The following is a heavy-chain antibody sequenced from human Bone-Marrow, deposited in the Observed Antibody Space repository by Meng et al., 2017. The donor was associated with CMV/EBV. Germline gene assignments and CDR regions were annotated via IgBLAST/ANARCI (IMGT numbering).Heavy chain of an antibody. CDR1: GFTVSSNY. D-gene: IGHD6-6*01. V-gene: IGHV3-66*02. J-gene: IGHJ6*02. CDR3: ARSRYSSSSFDDMDV. CDR2: IYSGGST. Sequence: GESLKISCAASGFTVSSNYMSWVRQAPGKGLEWVSVIYSGGSTYYADSVKGRFTISRDNSKNTLYLQMNSLRAEDTAVYYCARSRYSSSSFDDMDVWGQGTTVTVSS.